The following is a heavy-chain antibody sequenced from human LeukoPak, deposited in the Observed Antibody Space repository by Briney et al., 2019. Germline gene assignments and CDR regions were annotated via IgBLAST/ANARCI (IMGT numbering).Heavy chain of an antibody. CDR3: ARTRYCSSSSCYASDD. J-gene: IGHJ4*02. CDR2: INSDGRST. CDR1: GFTFSNLW. D-gene: IGHD2-2*01. Sequence: GGSLRLSCAASGFTFSNLWVHWDRQAPGKGLVWVSRINSDGRSTTYADSVKGRFTISRDSAKNTLSLQMNSLRAEDTAVYYCARTRYCSSSSCYASDDWGQGTLVTVSS. V-gene: IGHV3-74*01.